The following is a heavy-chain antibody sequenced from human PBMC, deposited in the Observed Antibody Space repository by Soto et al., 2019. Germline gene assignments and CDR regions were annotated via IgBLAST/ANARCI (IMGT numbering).Heavy chain of an antibody. V-gene: IGHV4-34*01. J-gene: IGHJ2*01. CDR1: GGSFSGYY. CDR3: ARGRYYGSGSHSYFDL. D-gene: IGHD3-10*01. Sequence: QVQLQQWGAGLLKPSETLSLTCAVYGGSFSGYYWSWIRQPPGKGLEWIGEINHSGSTNYNPSLKGRVTISVDTSKNQFSLKLSSVTAADTAVYYCARGRYYGSGSHSYFDLWGRGTLVTVSS. CDR2: INHSGST.